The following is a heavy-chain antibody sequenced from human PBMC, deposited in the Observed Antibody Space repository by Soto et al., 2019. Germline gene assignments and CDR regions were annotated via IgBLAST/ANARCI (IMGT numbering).Heavy chain of an antibody. V-gene: IGHV4-34*01. Sequence: QVQLQQWGAGLLKPSETLSLTCTVNGGSLTGYYWSWIRQPPGKGLEWIGEVKDGGSTNYSPSIRGRVSISADTSKNPFSLRLNSVTAADTAVYFCARGQEGIVATHWDQGALVTVSS. CDR1: GGSLTGYY. CDR3: ARGQEGIVATH. D-gene: IGHD5-12*01. J-gene: IGHJ4*02. CDR2: VKDGGST.